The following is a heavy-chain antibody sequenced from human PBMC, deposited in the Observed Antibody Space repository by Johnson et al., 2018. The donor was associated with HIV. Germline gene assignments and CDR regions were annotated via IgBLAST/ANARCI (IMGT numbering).Heavy chain of an antibody. CDR1: GFNFNIYG. Sequence: QVQLVESGGDMVQPGRSLRLSCAASGFNFNIYGMHWVRQAPGKGLEWVAILWYDGTTDYAAPVKGRFTISRDDSKNTLYLQMNSLTTEDTAVYYCTTAIVIDAFDIWGQGTMVTVSS. CDR2: LWYDGTT. V-gene: IGHV3-33*01. CDR3: TTAIVIDAFDI. J-gene: IGHJ3*02. D-gene: IGHD3-16*02.